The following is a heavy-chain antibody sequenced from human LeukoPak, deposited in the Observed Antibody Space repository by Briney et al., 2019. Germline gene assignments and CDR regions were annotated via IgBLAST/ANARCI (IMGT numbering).Heavy chain of an antibody. D-gene: IGHD3-22*01. CDR2: ISGSGGST. CDR3: AKDRGYYDSSGYQSDY. V-gene: IGHV3-23*01. CDR1: GFTFSSYA. Sequence: GGSLRLSCAASGFTFSSYAMRWVRQAPGKWLEWVSAISGSGGSTYYADSVKGRFTISRDNSKNTLYLQMNSLRAEDTAVYYCAKDRGYYDSSGYQSDYWGQGTLVTVSS. J-gene: IGHJ4*02.